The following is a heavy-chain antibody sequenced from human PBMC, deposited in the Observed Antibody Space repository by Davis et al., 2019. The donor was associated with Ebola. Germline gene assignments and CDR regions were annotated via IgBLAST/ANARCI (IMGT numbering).Heavy chain of an antibody. CDR3: ASLRRTITGMDDAFDI. Sequence: GGSLRLSCKDSGNSFTSYWIGWVRQMPGKGLEWMGIIYTGDPDTRYSPSFRGQVTISADKSIKTAYLQWSSLKASDTAMYYCASLRRTITGMDDAFDIWGQGTMVTVSS. V-gene: IGHV5-51*01. CDR2: IYTGDPDT. CDR1: GNSFTSYW. D-gene: IGHD1-20*01. J-gene: IGHJ3*02.